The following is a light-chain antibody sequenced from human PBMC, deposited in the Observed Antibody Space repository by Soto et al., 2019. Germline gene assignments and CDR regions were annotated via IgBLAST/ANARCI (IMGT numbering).Light chain of an antibody. CDR1: QSISSW. CDR3: QHYNSYGT. V-gene: IGKV1-5*01. Sequence: DIQMTQSPSTLSASVGDRVTITCRASQSISSWLAWYQQRPGKAPKLLIYHASSLETGVPSRFSGSGSGTEFTLTISSLQPDDFATYYCQHYNSYGTFGQGTKV. J-gene: IGKJ1*01. CDR2: HAS.